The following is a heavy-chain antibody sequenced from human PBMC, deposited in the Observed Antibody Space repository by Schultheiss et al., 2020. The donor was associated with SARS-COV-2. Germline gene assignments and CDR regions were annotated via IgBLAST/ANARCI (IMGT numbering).Heavy chain of an antibody. CDR1: GGSISSYY. D-gene: IGHD6-13*01. V-gene: IGHV4-59*08. CDR2: IYYSGST. J-gene: IGHJ6*02. Sequence: SETLSLTCTVSGGSISSYYWSCIRQPPGKGLEWIGYIYYSGSTNYNPSLKSRVTISVDTSKNQFSLKLSSVTAADTAVYYCARQGGQYSSSWINRDYYYGMDVWGQGTTVTVSS. CDR3: ARQGGQYSSSWINRDYYYGMDV.